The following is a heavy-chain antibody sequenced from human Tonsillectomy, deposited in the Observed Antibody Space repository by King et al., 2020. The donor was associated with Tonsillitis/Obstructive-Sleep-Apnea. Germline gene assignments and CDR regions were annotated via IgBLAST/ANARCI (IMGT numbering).Heavy chain of an antibody. V-gene: IGHV1-69*09. CDR3: ARAPGYCSGGSCYYNYYYYMDV. Sequence: VQLVESGAEVKKPGSSVKVSCKASGGTFSSDAISWVRQAPGQGLEWMGRIIPILGIANYAQKFQGRVTITADKSTSTAYMELSSLRSEDTAVYYCARAPGYCSGGSCYYNYYYYMDVWGKGTTVTVSS. CDR2: IIPILGIA. CDR1: GGTFSSDA. J-gene: IGHJ6*03. D-gene: IGHD2-15*01.